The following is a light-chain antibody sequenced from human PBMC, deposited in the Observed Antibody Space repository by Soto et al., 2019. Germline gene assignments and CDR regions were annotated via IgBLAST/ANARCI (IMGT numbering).Light chain of an antibody. CDR3: QQSYSTPPT. J-gene: IGKJ4*01. CDR2: AGT. CDR1: QRISSY. V-gene: IGKV1-39*01. Sequence: DIQMTQSPSSLSASVGDRVTITCRASQRISSYLNWYQQKLGKAPKLLIYAGTSLQSGVPSRFSGSGSGTDFTLTISSLQPEDFATYYCQQSYSTPPTFGGGTKVGI.